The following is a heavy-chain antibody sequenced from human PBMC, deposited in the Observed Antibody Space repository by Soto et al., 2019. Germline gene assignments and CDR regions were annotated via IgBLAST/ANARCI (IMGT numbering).Heavy chain of an antibody. CDR1: GFTFDDYA. J-gene: IGHJ4*02. V-gene: IGHV3-9*01. CDR2: ISWNSGSI. Sequence: GGSLRLSCAASGFTFDDYAMHWVRQAPGKGLEWVSGISWNSGSIDYADSVKGRFTISRDNAKNSLYLQMNSLRSEDTALYYCAKDSEDWGSYRHFDYWGQGTLVTVSS. D-gene: IGHD3-16*02. CDR3: AKDSEDWGSYRHFDY.